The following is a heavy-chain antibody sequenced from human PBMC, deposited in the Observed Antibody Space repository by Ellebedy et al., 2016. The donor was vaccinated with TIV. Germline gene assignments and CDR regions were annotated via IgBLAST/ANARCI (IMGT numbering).Heavy chain of an antibody. V-gene: IGHV1-69*13. CDR1: GGIFRSNA. J-gene: IGHJ4*02. Sequence: SVKVSCKASGGIFRSNAFSWVRQAPGHGLEWMGGIVAVFGTTTYAQKFQGRVTITADESTSTAYMELSSLTADDTAVYYCARYSGYHFRGNYFDYWGQGTLVTVSS. CDR3: ARYSGYHFRGNYFDY. CDR2: IVAVFGTT. D-gene: IGHD5-12*01.